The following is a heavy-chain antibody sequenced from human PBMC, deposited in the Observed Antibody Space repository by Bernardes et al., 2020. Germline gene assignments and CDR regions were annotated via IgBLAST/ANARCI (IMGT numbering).Heavy chain of an antibody. V-gene: IGHV3-15*01. CDR1: VFTLSDAW. Sequence: RGSRRLSCVASVFTLSDAWMTWVRQAPGKGLEWVGRIISKSDSGTTDYAAPVKGRFMISRDDSKNTLYLKMNSLKAEDTDVYYCTKANCGGDCPGYNWFAPWGQGTLVTVSS. CDR2: IISKSDSGTT. J-gene: IGHJ5*02. CDR3: TKANCGGDCPGYNWFAP. D-gene: IGHD2-21*01.